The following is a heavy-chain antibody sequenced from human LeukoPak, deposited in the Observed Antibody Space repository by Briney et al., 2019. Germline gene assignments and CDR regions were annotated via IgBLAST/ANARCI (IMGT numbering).Heavy chain of an antibody. V-gene: IGHV3-30*18. Sequence: GGSLRLSCAASGFTFSSYGMHWVRQAPGKGLEWVAVISYDGSNKYYADSVKGRFTISRDNSKNTPYLQMNSLRAEDTAVYYCAKVATPRSKGIAVALNPWGQGTLVTVSS. J-gene: IGHJ5*02. CDR2: ISYDGSNK. CDR3: AKVATPRSKGIAVALNP. CDR1: GFTFSSYG. D-gene: IGHD6-19*01.